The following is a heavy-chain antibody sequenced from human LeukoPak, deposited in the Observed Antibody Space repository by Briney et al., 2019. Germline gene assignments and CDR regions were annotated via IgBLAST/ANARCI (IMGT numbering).Heavy chain of an antibody. CDR1: GGSFSGYY. J-gene: IGHJ5*02. CDR3: ARGTSFDP. CDR2: INHSGST. V-gene: IGHV4-34*01. Sequence: SETLSLTCAVYGGSFSGYYWSWIRQPPGKGLEWIGEINHSGSTNYNPSLKSRVTISVDTSKDQFSLKLSSVTAADTAVYYCARGTSFDPWGQGTLVTVSS.